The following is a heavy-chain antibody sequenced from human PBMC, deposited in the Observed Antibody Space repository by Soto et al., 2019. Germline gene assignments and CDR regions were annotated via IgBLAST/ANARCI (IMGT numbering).Heavy chain of an antibody. J-gene: IGHJ6*02. D-gene: IGHD2-15*01. CDR1: GFSVTNAW. V-gene: IGHV3-15*06. CDR3: TTGSVEGF. CDR2: VYTSAEGGAT. Sequence: EVQLVDSGGGLVKPGGSLRLSCAASGFSVTNAWMTWVRQAPGKGLEWVGRVYTSAEGGATNYAAHVKGRFTISRDDSKNTVYLQMNSLMTEDTAVYYCTTGSVEGFWGQGTTVTVSS.